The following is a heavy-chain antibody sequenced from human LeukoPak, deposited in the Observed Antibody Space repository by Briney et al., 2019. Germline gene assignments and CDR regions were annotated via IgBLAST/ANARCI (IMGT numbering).Heavy chain of an antibody. J-gene: IGHJ4*02. CDR2: INSDGSIT. CDR3: ARESIKNY. D-gene: IGHD2/OR15-2a*01. CDR1: GFTFSTYA. Sequence: GGSLRLSCAASGFTFSTYATSWVRQAPGKGLVWVSRINSDGSITNYADSVKGRFTISRDNAKNTLYLQMNSLRAEDTAVYYCARESIKNYWGQGTLVTVSS. V-gene: IGHV3-74*01.